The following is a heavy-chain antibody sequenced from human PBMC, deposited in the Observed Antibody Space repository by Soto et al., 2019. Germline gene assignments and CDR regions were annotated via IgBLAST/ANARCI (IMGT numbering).Heavy chain of an antibody. D-gene: IGHD4-17*01. V-gene: IGHV1-3*01. CDR3: ARDYGDYEDHYYYYGMDV. Sequence: GVSVKVSCKASGYTFTSYAMHWARQAPGQRLEWMGWINAGNGNTKYSQKFQGRVTITRDTSASTAYMELSSLRSEDTAVYYCARDYGDYEDHYYYYGMDVWGQGTTVTVSS. CDR1: GYTFTSYA. CDR2: INAGNGNT. J-gene: IGHJ6*02.